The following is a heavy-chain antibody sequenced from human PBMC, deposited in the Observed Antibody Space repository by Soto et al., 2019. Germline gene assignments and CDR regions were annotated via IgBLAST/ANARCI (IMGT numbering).Heavy chain of an antibody. Sequence: ASVKVSCKASGYTFTSYGISWVRQAPGQGLEWMGWISAYNGNTNYAQKLQGRVTMTTDTSTSTAYMELRSLRSDDTAVYYCATALRGALDYGDYYYYYGMDVWGQGTTVTVYS. CDR2: ISAYNGNT. D-gene: IGHD4-17*01. J-gene: IGHJ6*02. CDR3: ATALRGALDYGDYYYYYGMDV. CDR1: GYTFTSYG. V-gene: IGHV1-18*04.